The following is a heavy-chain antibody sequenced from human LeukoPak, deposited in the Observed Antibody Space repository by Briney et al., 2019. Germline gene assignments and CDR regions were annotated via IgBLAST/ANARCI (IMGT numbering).Heavy chain of an antibody. CDR3: AKDGTTAMVTVIYYYMDV. J-gene: IGHJ6*03. CDR2: ISYDGSNK. Sequence: GGSLRLSCAASGFTFSSYSMNWVRQAPGKGLEWVAVISYDGSNKYYADSVKGRFTISRDNSKNTLYLQMNSLRAEDTAVYYCAKDGTTAMVTVIYYYMDVWGKGTTVTVSS. CDR1: GFTFSSYS. D-gene: IGHD5-18*01. V-gene: IGHV3-30*18.